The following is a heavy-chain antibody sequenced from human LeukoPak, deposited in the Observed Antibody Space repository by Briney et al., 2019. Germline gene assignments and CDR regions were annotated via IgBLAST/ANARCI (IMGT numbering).Heavy chain of an antibody. J-gene: IGHJ5*02. CDR2: IYYSGST. D-gene: IGHD3-22*01. Sequence: SETLSLTCTVSGGSISSYYWSWIRQPPGKGLEWIGYIYYSGSTNYNPSLKSRVTISVDTSKNQFSLKLSSVTAADTAVYYCARVITYYYDSSGYYINWFDPWGQGTLVTVSS. V-gene: IGHV4-59*12. CDR3: ARVITYYYDSSGYYINWFDP. CDR1: GGSISSYY.